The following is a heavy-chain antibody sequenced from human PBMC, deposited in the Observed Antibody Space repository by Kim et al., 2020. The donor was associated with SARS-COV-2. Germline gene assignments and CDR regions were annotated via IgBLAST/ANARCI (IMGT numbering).Heavy chain of an antibody. J-gene: IGHJ5*02. D-gene: IGHD2-21*01. CDR2: IYYSGST. CDR3: ARTIRGGGVIATPNWFDP. V-gene: IGHV4-39*01. CDR1: GGSISSSSSY. Sequence: SQTLSLTCTVSGGSISSSSSYWGWIRQPPGKGLEWIGSIYYSGSTYYNPSLKSRVTISVDMSKNQFSLKLRSVTAADTAVYYCARTIRGGGVIATPNWFDPWGQGTLVTVSS.